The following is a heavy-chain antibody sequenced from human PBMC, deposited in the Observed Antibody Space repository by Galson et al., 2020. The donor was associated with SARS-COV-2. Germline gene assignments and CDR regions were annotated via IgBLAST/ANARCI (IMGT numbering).Heavy chain of an antibody. CDR2: IVVGSCNT. V-gene: IGHV1-58*01. J-gene: IGHJ3*02. D-gene: IGHD2-2*01. Sequence: SVKVSCKASGFTFTSSAVQWVRQARGQRLEWIGWIVVGSCNTNYAQKFQERVTITRDMSTSTAYMELSSLRSEDTAVYYCAAPNCSSTSCYDAFDIWGQGTMVTVSS. CDR1: GFTFTSSA. CDR3: AAPNCSSTSCYDAFDI.